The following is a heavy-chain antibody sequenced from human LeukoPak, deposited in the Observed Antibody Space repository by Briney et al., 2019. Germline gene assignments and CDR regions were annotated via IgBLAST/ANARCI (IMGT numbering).Heavy chain of an antibody. Sequence: SETLSLSCTVSGDSISSSSCYWGWIRQPPGKGLEWIGSIYYSGSTYYNPSLKSRVTISVDTSKNQFSLRLISATAADTAVYYCARRSSGYYLGFDYWGQGTLVTVSS. CDR2: IYYSGST. V-gene: IGHV4-39*01. D-gene: IGHD3-22*01. CDR3: ARRSSGYYLGFDY. CDR1: GDSISSSSCY. J-gene: IGHJ4*02.